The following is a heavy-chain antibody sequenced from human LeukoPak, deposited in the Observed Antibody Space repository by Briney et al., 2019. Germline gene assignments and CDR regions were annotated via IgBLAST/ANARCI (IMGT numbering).Heavy chain of an antibody. Sequence: SETLSLTCTVSGGSIRSYYWSWIRQPPGKGLEWIGYIYYSGSTNYNPSLKSRVIISVDTSKNQFSLKLSSVTAADTAVYYCARVNRYSGSLGGIYYFDYWGQGTLVTVSS. J-gene: IGHJ4*02. D-gene: IGHD5-12*01. CDR2: IYYSGST. CDR1: GGSIRSYY. V-gene: IGHV4-59*01. CDR3: ARVNRYSGSLGGIYYFDY.